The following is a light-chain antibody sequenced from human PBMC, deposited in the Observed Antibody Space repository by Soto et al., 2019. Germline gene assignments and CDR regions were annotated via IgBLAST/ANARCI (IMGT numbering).Light chain of an antibody. V-gene: IGKV1-12*01. CDR1: QGISNW. CDR3: QQANSSPLT. CDR2: TGS. Sequence: DIQMTQSPSSVAAAVGDRVSITCRARQGISNWLAWYQQKPGRAPKLLIYTGSSLQSVFPSRFSGTGSGTDFTLTISSLQPEDGATYYCQQANSSPLTFGGGTKEEI. J-gene: IGKJ4*01.